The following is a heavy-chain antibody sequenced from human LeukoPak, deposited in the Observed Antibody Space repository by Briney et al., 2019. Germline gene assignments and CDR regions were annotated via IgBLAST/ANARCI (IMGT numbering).Heavy chain of an antibody. V-gene: IGHV5-51*01. J-gene: IGHJ4*02. Sequence: GESLKISCKGSGNSFTSYWIGWVRQMPGKGLEWMGIIYPGDSDTRYSPSFQGQVTISADKSISTAYLQWSSLKVSDTAMYYCARQRYCSSTSCSYFDYWGQGTLVTVSS. CDR3: ARQRYCSSTSCSYFDY. CDR1: GNSFTSYW. D-gene: IGHD2-2*01. CDR2: IYPGDSDT.